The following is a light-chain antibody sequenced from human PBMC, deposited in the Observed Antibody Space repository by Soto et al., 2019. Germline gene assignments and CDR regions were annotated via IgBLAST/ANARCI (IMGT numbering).Light chain of an antibody. Sequence: QSALTQPPSASGSPGQSVTISCTGSSSDVGGYNYVSWYQQHPGKAPKLMSYEVSKRPSGVPDRLSGSKSGNTASLNVSGLQAEDEADYYCSSYGGSNTVVFGGGTKLTVL. V-gene: IGLV2-8*01. CDR3: SSYGGSNTVV. CDR2: EVS. J-gene: IGLJ2*01. CDR1: SSDVGGYNY.